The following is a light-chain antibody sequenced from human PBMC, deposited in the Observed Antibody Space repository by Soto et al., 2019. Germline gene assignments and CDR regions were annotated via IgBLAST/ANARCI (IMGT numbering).Light chain of an antibody. J-gene: IGLJ1*01. V-gene: IGLV1-40*01. CDR2: ANN. Sequence: QSVLTQPPSVSGAPGQRVTISCTGDSSNIGAGYDVHWYQQLPGTAPKLLIYANNDRPSGVPDRFSGSKSGTSASLVITGLQVEDEADYYCQSYDSSLSGYVFGTGTKVTVL. CDR1: SSNIGAGYD. CDR3: QSYDSSLSGYV.